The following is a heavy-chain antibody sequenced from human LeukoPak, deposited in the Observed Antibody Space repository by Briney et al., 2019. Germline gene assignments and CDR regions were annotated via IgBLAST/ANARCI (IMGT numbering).Heavy chain of an antibody. CDR3: ARDLRVDYDFWSGLYYGMDA. J-gene: IGHJ6*02. V-gene: IGHV3-11*01. Sequence: PGGSLRLSCAASGFTFSDYYMSWIRQAPGKGLEWVSYISSSGSTIYYADSVKGRFTISRDNAKNSLYLQMNSLRAEDTAVYYCARDLRVDYDFWSGLYYGMDAWGQGTTVTVSS. D-gene: IGHD3-3*01. CDR1: GFTFSDYY. CDR2: ISSSGSTI.